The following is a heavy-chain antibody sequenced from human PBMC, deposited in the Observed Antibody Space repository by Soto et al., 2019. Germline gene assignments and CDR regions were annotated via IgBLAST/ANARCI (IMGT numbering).Heavy chain of an antibody. Sequence: GGSLRLSCEVSGFSITINWMHWVRQVPGKGLVWVARIDSAGSGTSYADSVKGRFTISRDNSKKTVYLQMHSLRAEDTAVYYCARQCCSAGTCYGPLDYWGQGTLVTVS. CDR1: GFSITINW. D-gene: IGHD2-15*01. J-gene: IGHJ4*02. CDR3: ARQCCSAGTCYGPLDY. CDR2: IDSAGSGT. V-gene: IGHV3-74*01.